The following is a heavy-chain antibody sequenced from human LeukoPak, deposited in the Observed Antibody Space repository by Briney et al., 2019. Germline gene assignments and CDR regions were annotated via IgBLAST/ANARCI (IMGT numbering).Heavy chain of an antibody. CDR1: GYTFTGYY. Sequence: ASVKVSCKASGYTFTGYYMHWVRQAPGQGLEWMGWINPNSGGTNYAQKFQGRVTMTRDTSISTAYMELSRLRSDDTAVYCCARSLTVTTRDNFGYWGQGTLVTVSS. CDR2: INPNSGGT. D-gene: IGHD4-17*01. J-gene: IGHJ4*02. CDR3: ARSLTVTTRDNFGY. V-gene: IGHV1-2*02.